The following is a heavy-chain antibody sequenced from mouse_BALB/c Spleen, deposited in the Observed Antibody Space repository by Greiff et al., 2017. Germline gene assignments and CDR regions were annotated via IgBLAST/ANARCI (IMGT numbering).Heavy chain of an antibody. V-gene: IGHV7-3*02. D-gene: IGHD1-1*01. Sequence: EVKVVESGGGLVQPGGSLRLSCATSGFTFTDYYMSWVRQPPGKALEWLGFIRNKANGYTTEYSASVKGRFTISRDNSQSILYLQMNTLRAEDSATYYCARDITTVVATGNAMDYWGQGTSVTVSS. CDR2: IRNKANGYTT. CDR3: ARDITTVVATGNAMDY. CDR1: GFTFTDYY. J-gene: IGHJ4*01.